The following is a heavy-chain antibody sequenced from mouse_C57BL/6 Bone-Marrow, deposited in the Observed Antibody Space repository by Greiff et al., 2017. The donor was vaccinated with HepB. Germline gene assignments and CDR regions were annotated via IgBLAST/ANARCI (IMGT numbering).Heavy chain of an antibody. J-gene: IGHJ1*03. Sequence: QVQLQQPGAELVKPGASVKMSCKASGYTFTSYWITWVKQRPGQGLEWIGDIYPGSGSTNYNEKFKSKATQTVDTSSSTAYMQLSSLTSEDSAVYYCAREGGYDYDYWYFDVWGTGTTVTVSS. CDR1: GYTFTSYW. CDR3: AREGGYDYDYWYFDV. D-gene: IGHD2-4*01. V-gene: IGHV1-55*01. CDR2: IYPGSGST.